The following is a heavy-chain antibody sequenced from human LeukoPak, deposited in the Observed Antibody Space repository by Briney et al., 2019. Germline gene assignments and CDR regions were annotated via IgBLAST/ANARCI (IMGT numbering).Heavy chain of an antibody. V-gene: IGHV3-9*01. D-gene: IGHD3-22*01. CDR1: GFTFDDYA. CDR2: ISWNSGSI. J-gene: IGHJ4*02. Sequence: PGGSLRLSCAASGFTFDDYAMHWVRQAPGKGLEWVSGISWNSGSIGYADSVKGRFTISRDNSKNTLYLQMNSLRAEDTAVYYCAKDRFYYDSSGYYYFWGQGTLVTVSS. CDR3: AKDRFYYDSSGYYYF.